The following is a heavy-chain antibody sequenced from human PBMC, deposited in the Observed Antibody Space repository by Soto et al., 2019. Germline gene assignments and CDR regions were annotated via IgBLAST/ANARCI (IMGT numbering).Heavy chain of an antibody. V-gene: IGHV3-30*18. Sequence: PGGSLRLSCAASGFTFSSYGMHWVRQAPGKGLEWVAVISYDGSNKYYADSVKGRFTISRDNSKNTLYLQMNSLRAEDTAVYYCAKDRWVHCSSTSCYVPGGYWGLGTLVTVSS. D-gene: IGHD2-2*01. CDR2: ISYDGSNK. CDR3: AKDRWVHCSSTSCYVPGGY. J-gene: IGHJ4*01. CDR1: GFTFSSYG.